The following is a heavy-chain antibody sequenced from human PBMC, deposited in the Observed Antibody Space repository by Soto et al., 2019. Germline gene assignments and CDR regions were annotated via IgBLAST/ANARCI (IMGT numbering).Heavy chain of an antibody. D-gene: IGHD3-3*01. J-gene: IGHJ6*03. Sequence: SETLSLTCTVSGGSISSSSYYWGWIRQPPGKGLEWIGSIYYSGSTYYNPSLKSRVTISVDTSKNQFSLKLSSVTAADTAVYYCARRRDTIFGVVRSGYMDVWGKGTTVTVSS. CDR1: GGSISSSSYY. CDR3: ARRRDTIFGVVRSGYMDV. CDR2: IYYSGST. V-gene: IGHV4-39*01.